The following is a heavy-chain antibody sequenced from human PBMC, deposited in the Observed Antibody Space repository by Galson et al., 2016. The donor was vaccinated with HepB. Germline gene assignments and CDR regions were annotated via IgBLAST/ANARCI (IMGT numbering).Heavy chain of an antibody. CDR2: ISKDGRIK. D-gene: IGHD2-2*01. V-gene: IGHV3-30*18. CDR3: AKDPYAVVSRPEYFQH. CDR1: GFIFSSYG. Sequence: SLRLSCAASGFIFSSYGMHWVRQAPGKGLEWVSVISKDGRIKNYAESEKGRFTISRDNSKNTLYLQMNTLRVEDTAVYYCAKDPYAVVSRPEYFQHWGQGTLVTVSS. J-gene: IGHJ1*01.